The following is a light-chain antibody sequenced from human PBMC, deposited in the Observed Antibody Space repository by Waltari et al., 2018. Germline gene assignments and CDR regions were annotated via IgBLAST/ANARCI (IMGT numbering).Light chain of an antibody. Sequence: EIVLTQSPGTLSLSPGERATLSCRTSQSISSTYLAWYQQKPGRAPRLLIYGTSTRATGIPDKFSGSGSGTEFTLTISSLELEDFAVYYWQYYGSSVPKPFGQGTQVEIK. CDR2: GTS. CDR3: QYYGSSVPKP. J-gene: IGKJ1*01. CDR1: QSISSTY. V-gene: IGKV3-20*01.